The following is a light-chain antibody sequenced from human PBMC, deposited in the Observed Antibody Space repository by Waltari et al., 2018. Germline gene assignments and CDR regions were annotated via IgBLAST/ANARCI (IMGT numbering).Light chain of an antibody. CDR2: DVT. V-gene: IGLV2-14*03. CDR1: SSAVDGYDF. CDR3: TSLTVRSTLL. Sequence: QSALTQPASVSGSPGQSITISCTGISSAVDGYDFVSWYQHHPGKAPQLFIYDVTNRPSGISDRFSASKSGNTASLTISGLQAEDECDYYCTSLTVRSTLLFGGGTQVTVL. J-gene: IGLJ3*02.